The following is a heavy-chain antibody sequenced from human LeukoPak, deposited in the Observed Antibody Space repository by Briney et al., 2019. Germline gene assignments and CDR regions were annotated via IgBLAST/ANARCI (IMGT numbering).Heavy chain of an antibody. Sequence: GGSLRLSCAASGFTFSSYAMSWVRQAPGKGLEWVSAISGSGGRTYYADSVKGRFTISRDNSKNTLYLQMNSLGAEDTAVYYCAKVSVDAPGIWGQGTMVTVSS. CDR3: AKVSVDAPGI. CDR1: GFTFSSYA. J-gene: IGHJ3*02. D-gene: IGHD5-12*01. CDR2: ISGSGGRT. V-gene: IGHV3-23*01.